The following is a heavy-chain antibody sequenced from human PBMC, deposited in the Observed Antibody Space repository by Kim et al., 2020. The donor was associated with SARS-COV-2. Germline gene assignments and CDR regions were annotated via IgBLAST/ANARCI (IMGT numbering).Heavy chain of an antibody. J-gene: IGHJ4*02. CDR1: GFTFTNYG. D-gene: IGHD2-2*01. CDR3: ARGTWSLEF. V-gene: IGHV3-23*01. CDR2: IVIGGDYT. Sequence: GGSLRLSCAASGFTFTNYGMTWVRQAPGKGLEWVSGIVIGGDYTYYSGSVKGQFTVSRDNSKNMFYLQMNSLSVEDTAVYYCARGTWSLEFWGQGIPVTVSS.